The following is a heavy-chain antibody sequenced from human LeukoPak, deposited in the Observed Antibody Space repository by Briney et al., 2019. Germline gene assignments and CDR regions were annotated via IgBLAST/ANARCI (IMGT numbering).Heavy chain of an antibody. D-gene: IGHD1-26*01. CDR2: IYHSGST. J-gene: IGHJ3*02. CDR3: ARVAGSYRDAFDI. V-gene: IGHV4-38-2*02. Sequence: SETLSLTCTVSGGSISNYYWGWIRQPPGKGLEWIGSIYHSGSTYYNPSLKSRVTISVDTSKNQFSLKLSSVTAADTAVYYCARVAGSYRDAFDIWGQGTMVTVSS. CDR1: GGSISNYY.